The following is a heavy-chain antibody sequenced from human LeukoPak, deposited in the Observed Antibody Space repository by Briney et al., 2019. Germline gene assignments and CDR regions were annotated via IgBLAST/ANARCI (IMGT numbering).Heavy chain of an antibody. D-gene: IGHD1-26*01. Sequence: GGSLRLSCAVSGFTFSSYWMHWVRQAPGKGLVWVSLINSDGSSTSYADSVKGRFTISRDNARNTLYLLMNSLRAEDTAIYYCTRVLGDWGPGTLVTVSS. J-gene: IGHJ4*02. CDR2: INSDGSST. CDR3: TRVLGD. V-gene: IGHV3-74*01. CDR1: GFTFSSYW.